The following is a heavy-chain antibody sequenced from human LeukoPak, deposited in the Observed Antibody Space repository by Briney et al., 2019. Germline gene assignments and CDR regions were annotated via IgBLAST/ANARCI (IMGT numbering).Heavy chain of an antibody. CDR3: ATPYGATPGAFDI. D-gene: IGHD4-17*01. V-gene: IGHV4-34*01. J-gene: IGHJ3*02. CDR2: INHSGST. CDR1: GGSFSGYY. Sequence: SETLTLTCAVYGGSFSGYYWSWIRQPPGKGLEWIGEINHSGSTNYNPSLKSRVTISVDTSKNQFSLKLSSVTAADTAVYYCATPYGATPGAFDIWGQGTMVTVSS.